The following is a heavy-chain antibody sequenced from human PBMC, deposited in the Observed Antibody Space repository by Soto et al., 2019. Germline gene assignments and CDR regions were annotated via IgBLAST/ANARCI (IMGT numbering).Heavy chain of an antibody. CDR3: AGGVRGIIGGVIARPLDY. CDR1: GGTFSSYA. CDR2: IIPIFGKA. D-gene: IGHD3-16*02. V-gene: IGHV1-69*06. J-gene: IGHJ4*02. Sequence: SVKVSCKASGGTFSSYAISWVRQAPGQGLEWMGGIIPIFGKANYAQKFQGRVTITAEKSTSKAYMGLSSLRSEDTAVYYCAGGVRGIIGGVIARPLDYWGQGTLVT.